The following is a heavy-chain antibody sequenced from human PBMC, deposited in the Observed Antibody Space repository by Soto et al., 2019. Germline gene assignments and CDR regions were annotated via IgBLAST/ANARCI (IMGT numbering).Heavy chain of an antibody. V-gene: IGHV1-18*04. J-gene: IGHJ3*02. D-gene: IGHD4-17*01. CDR2: ISAYNGNT. CDR3: AGADYGDPGDAFHI. CDR1: GYTFTSYG. Sequence: ASVKVSCKASGYTFTSYGISWVRQAPGQGLEWMGWISAYNGNTNYAQKLQGRVTMTTDTSTSTAYMELRSLRSDDTAVYYCAGADYGDPGDAFHIWGQGTMVTVSS.